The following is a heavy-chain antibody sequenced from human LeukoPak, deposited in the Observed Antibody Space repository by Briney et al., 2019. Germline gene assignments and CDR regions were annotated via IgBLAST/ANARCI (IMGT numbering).Heavy chain of an antibody. CDR2: IYYSGST. V-gene: IGHV4-61*01. J-gene: IGHJ6*02. CDR1: GGSLSSGSYS. D-gene: IGHD4-17*01. CDR3: ASIGDYVAYYYGMDV. Sequence: SETLSVTCTVSGGSLSSGSYSWSWIQQPPGKGLEWIRYIYYSGSTNYNPSLKSRVTISVDTSKNQFSLKLSSVTAADTAVYYCASIGDYVAYYYGMDVWGQGTTVTVSS.